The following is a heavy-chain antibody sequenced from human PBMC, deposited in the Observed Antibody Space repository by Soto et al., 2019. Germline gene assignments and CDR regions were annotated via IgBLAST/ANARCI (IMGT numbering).Heavy chain of an antibody. Sequence: TSETLSLTXTVSDASVWSDSYFWTWIRQPPGKGLEWIAYISHTGDTNYNPSLKSRVTISIDTSRNQFSLTVTSVTAADTAVYFCARIVVGVTVDLWGQGSLVTVSS. V-gene: IGHV4-61*01. J-gene: IGHJ4*02. CDR2: ISHTGDT. D-gene: IGHD1-26*01. CDR1: DASVWSDSYF. CDR3: ARIVVGVTVDL.